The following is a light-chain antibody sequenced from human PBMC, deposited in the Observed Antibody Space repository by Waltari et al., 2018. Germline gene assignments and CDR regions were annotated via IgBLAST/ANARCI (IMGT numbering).Light chain of an antibody. J-gene: IGKJ1*01. CDR3: QQYGSSPWT. CDR2: GAS. V-gene: IGKV3-20*01. Sequence: EIVLTQSPGTLSSSPGERATLSCRASQSVSSSYLAGYQQKPGQAPRLLIYGASSRATGIPDRFSGSGSGTDFTLTISRLEPEDFAVYYCQQYGSSPWTFGQGTKVEIK. CDR1: QSVSSSY.